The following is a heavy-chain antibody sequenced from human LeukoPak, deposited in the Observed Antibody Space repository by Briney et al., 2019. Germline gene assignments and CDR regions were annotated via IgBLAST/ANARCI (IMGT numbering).Heavy chain of an antibody. CDR1: GYTLTELS. V-gene: IGHV1-24*01. CDR3: AALEDYGDYEFVH. Sequence: ASVKVSRKVSGYTLTELSMHWVRQAPGKGLEWMGGFDPEDGETIYAQKFQGRVTMTEDTSTDTAYMELSSLRSEDTAVYCCAALEDYGDYEFVHWGQGTLVTVSS. J-gene: IGHJ4*02. D-gene: IGHD4-17*01. CDR2: FDPEDGET.